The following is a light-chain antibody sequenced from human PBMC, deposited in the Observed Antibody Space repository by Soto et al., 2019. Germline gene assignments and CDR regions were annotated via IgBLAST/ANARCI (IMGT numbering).Light chain of an antibody. CDR1: QSVSSSY. Sequence: EIVLTQSPGTLSLSPGERATLSCRASQSVSSSYLAWYQQKPGQAPRLLIYGASSGATGIPDRFSGSGSGTDFTLTISRLEPEDFAVYYCQQCGSSPRTFGQGTKVDIK. CDR3: QQCGSSPRT. CDR2: GAS. V-gene: IGKV3-20*01. J-gene: IGKJ1*01.